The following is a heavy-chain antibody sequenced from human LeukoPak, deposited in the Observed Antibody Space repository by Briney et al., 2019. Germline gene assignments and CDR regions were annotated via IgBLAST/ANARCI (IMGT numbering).Heavy chain of an antibody. CDR3: ARGLNYYDSSGYYYFDY. CDR2: IDPSSTYI. J-gene: IGHJ4*02. Sequence: GGSLRLSCSASRFTFSSYTMNWVRQAPGKGLEWVSSIDPSSTYIYYADSVKGRFTISRDNSKNTLYLQMNSLRAEDTAVYYCARGLNYYDSSGYYYFDYWGQGTLVTVSS. CDR1: RFTFSSYT. D-gene: IGHD3-22*01. V-gene: IGHV3-21*01.